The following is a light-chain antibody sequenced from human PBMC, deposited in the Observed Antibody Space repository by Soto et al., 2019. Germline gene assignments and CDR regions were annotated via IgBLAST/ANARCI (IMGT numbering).Light chain of an antibody. Sequence: EIVLTQSPGTLSLSPGERATLSCRASQRISNSYLAWYQQKPGQAPRLLLYDASSRATGIPDRVSGSGSGTDFTLTISRLEPEDFAGYYCHQYARPPFAFGQGTKVEIK. V-gene: IGKV3-20*01. CDR3: HQYARPPFA. CDR1: QRISNSY. J-gene: IGKJ2*01. CDR2: DAS.